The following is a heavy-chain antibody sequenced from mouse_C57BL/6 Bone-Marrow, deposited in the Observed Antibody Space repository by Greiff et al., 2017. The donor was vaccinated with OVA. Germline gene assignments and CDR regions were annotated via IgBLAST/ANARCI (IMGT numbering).Heavy chain of an antibody. J-gene: IGHJ2*01. CDR1: GFTFSSYG. CDR2: ISSGGSYT. V-gene: IGHV5-6*01. Sequence: EVKLVESGGDLVKPGGSLKLSCAASGFTFSSYGMSWVRQTPDKRLEWVATISSGGSYTYYPDSVKGRFTISRDNAKNTLYLQMSNLKSEDTAMYYCARPLIYYGYDPGYWGQGTTLTVSS. D-gene: IGHD2-2*01. CDR3: ARPLIYYGYDPGY.